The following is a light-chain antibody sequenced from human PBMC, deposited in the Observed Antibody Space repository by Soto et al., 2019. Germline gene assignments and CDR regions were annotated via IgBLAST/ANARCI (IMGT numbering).Light chain of an antibody. V-gene: IGKV3-15*01. Sequence: EIVMTQSPPTLSVSPGERATLSCRASQRISSNVAWYQHKPGQAPRLLIYSASTRATGIPARFSGSGSGTEFTLTISSLQSEDFVVYYCQQYNNWPPITFGGGTKVEIK. CDR1: QRISSN. CDR2: SAS. J-gene: IGKJ4*01. CDR3: QQYNNWPPIT.